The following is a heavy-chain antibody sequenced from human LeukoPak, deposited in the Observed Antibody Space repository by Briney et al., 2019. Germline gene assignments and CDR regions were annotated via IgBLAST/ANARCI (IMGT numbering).Heavy chain of an antibody. V-gene: IGHV5-10-1*01. CDR1: GYSFTSYW. D-gene: IGHD7-27*01. J-gene: IGHJ5*02. Sequence: GESLKISCKGSGYSFTSYWISWVRQMPGKRLEWMGRIDPSDSYTNYSPSLQGHVTISADKSINTAYLQWSSLKASDTAMYYCARLGSNNYFDPWGQGTLVTVSS. CDR2: IDPSDSYT. CDR3: ARLGSNNYFDP.